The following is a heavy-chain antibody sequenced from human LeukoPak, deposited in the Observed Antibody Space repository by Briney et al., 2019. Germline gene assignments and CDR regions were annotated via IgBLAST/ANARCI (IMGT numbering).Heavy chain of an antibody. CDR3: ARSGGGMDDY. J-gene: IGHJ4*02. D-gene: IGHD3-16*01. CDR1: GLTFSSYR. V-gene: IGHV3-21*01. Sequence: GGSLRLSCAASGLTFSSYRMNWVRQAPAKGLEWVSSISSSGNYIYYADSVKGRFPIPRDNAKNSLYLQMNSLRAEDTAVYYCARSGGGMDDYWGQGTLVTVSS. CDR2: ISSSGNYI.